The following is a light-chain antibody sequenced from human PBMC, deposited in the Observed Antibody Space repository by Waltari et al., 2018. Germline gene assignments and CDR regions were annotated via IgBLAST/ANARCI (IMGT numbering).Light chain of an antibody. CDR1: SSAVGFYNR. J-gene: IGLJ1*01. CDR3: SSYTSSNTYL. V-gene: IGLV2-18*02. CDR2: EVT. Sequence: QSALTQPPSVSGSPGQSVTISCTGTSSAVGFYNRAPWYQQSPGTAPKLMIYEVTNRPSGVPDRFSGSKSGDTASLTISGLQAEDEADYYCSSYTSSNTYLFGTGTKVTVL.